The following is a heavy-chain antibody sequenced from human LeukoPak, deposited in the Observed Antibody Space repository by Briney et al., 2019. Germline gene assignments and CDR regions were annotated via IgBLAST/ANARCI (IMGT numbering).Heavy chain of an antibody. J-gene: IGHJ4*02. CDR3: ARDPDGYSPFDY. V-gene: IGHV4-39*07. CDR2: IYDSGST. CDR1: GGSIRSSYYY. Sequence: SETLSLTCTVSGGSIRSSYYYWGWIRQPPGKGLEWIGSIYDSGSTYYNPSLKSRVTISVDTSKNQFSLKLSSVTAADTAVYYCARDPDGYSPFDYWGQGTLVTVSS. D-gene: IGHD5-24*01.